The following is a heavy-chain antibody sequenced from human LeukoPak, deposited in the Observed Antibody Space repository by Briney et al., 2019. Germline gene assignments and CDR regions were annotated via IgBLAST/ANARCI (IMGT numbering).Heavy chain of an antibody. D-gene: IGHD3-10*01. V-gene: IGHV4-59*01. CDR3: ARVVYSGSWGYFDY. CDR1: SGSISSYY. Sequence: SETLSLTCTVSSGSISSYYWSWIRQPPGKGLEWIGYIYYSGSTSYNPSLKSRLTISIDTSKTQFYLKLSSVTAADTAVYYCARVVYSGSWGYFDYWGQGILVTVSS. CDR2: IYYSGST. J-gene: IGHJ4*02.